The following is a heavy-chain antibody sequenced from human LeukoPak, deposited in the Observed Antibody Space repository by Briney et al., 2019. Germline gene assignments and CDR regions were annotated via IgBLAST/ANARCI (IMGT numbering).Heavy chain of an antibody. CDR2: ISYDGSNK. J-gene: IGHJ4*02. V-gene: IGHV3-30-3*01. CDR1: GFTFSSYA. CDR3: ARSLY. Sequence: SGGSLRLSCVASGFTFSSYAMHWVRQAPGKGLEWVAVISYDGSNKYYADSVKGRFTISRDNSKNTLYLQMNSLRAEDTAVYYCARSLYWGQGTLVTVSS.